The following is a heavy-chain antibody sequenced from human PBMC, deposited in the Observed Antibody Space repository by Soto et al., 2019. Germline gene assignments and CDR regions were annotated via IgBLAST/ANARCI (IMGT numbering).Heavy chain of an antibody. CDR1: GASTFSHCH. J-gene: IGHJ4*02. Sequence: KTSDSMSLTSCVSGASTFSHCHSLLIRQPPGKGLEWMGYIFNSGTTFYNPSLTSRLSISMDTSGNHFSLELRSVTAADTAVYYCALALGPTTGLDYWGQGTLVILSS. CDR3: ALALGPTTGLDY. CDR2: IFNSGTT. V-gene: IGHV4-30-4*02. D-gene: IGHD1-26*01.